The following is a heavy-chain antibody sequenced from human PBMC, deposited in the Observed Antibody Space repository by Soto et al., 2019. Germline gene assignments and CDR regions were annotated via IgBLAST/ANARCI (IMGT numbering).Heavy chain of an antibody. Sequence: GGSLRLSCTASGFTFGDYGMSWFRQAPGKGLEWVGFIRSKTYGETTEYAASVKGRFIISRDDSKNIGYLQMNSLMTEDTAVYYCTGAFYDVLTGYYDTYWGQGTLVTVSS. V-gene: IGHV3-49*03. D-gene: IGHD3-9*01. CDR2: IRSKTYGETT. CDR1: GFTFGDYG. J-gene: IGHJ4*02. CDR3: TGAFYDVLTGYYDTY.